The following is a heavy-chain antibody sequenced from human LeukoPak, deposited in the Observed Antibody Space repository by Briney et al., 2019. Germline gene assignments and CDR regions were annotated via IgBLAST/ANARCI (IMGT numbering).Heavy chain of an antibody. Sequence: RRSLRLSCEASGFTFSSYGMHWVRQAPGKGLEWVAVISYDGSNKYYADSVKGRFTISRDNSKNTLYLQMNSLRAEDTAVYYCAKDLRNCSGGSCYFPHYYGMDVWGQGTTVTVSS. D-gene: IGHD2-15*01. CDR2: ISYDGSNK. V-gene: IGHV3-30*18. CDR1: GFTFSSYG. CDR3: AKDLRNCSGGSCYFPHYYGMDV. J-gene: IGHJ6*02.